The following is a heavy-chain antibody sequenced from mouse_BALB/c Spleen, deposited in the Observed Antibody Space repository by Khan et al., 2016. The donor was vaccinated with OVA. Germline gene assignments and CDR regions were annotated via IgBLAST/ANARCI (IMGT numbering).Heavy chain of an antibody. CDR3: TRHGYVAWFTY. CDR1: GYSFTSYY. J-gene: IGHJ3*01. D-gene: IGHD2-2*01. CDR2: IDPFSGDT. V-gene: IGHV1S135*01. Sequence: EVQLQESGPELMKPGASVKISCKASGYSFTSYYIHWVMESHGKSLEWIGYIDPFSGDTTYNQKFKGKATLTVDKSSNTAYILLSNLTSEDSAVYYCTRHGYVAWFTYWGQGTLVTVSA.